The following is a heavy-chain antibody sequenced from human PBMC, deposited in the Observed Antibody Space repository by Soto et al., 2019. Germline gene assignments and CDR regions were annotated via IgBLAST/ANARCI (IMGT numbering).Heavy chain of an antibody. Sequence: QVQLQESGPGLVKPSQTLSLTCTVSVGSISSGGYYWSWLRQHPGKGLEWIGYIYYSGSTYYNPSLEGRVTISVDTSKNQFSQKLSSVTDAYTAVYDCARETFRAAAGKSLDKGWFDPWGEGTMVIFSS. CDR1: VGSISSGGYY. CDR2: IYYSGST. J-gene: IGHJ5*02. D-gene: IGHD6-13*01. V-gene: IGHV4-31*03. CDR3: ARETFRAAAGKSLDKGWFDP.